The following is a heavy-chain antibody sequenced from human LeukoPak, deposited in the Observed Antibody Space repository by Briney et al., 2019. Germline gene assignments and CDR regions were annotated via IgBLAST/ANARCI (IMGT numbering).Heavy chain of an antibody. Sequence: SETLSLTCTVSGDSISSYYWTWIRQPAGKGLEWIGRIYSSGSTNYNPSLKSRVTVSVDTSKNQFSLKLSSVTAADTAVYYCAREGLMGNWFDPWGQGTLVTVPS. CDR1: GDSISSYY. CDR2: IYSSGST. D-gene: IGHD2-8*01. CDR3: AREGLMGNWFDP. V-gene: IGHV4-4*07. J-gene: IGHJ5*02.